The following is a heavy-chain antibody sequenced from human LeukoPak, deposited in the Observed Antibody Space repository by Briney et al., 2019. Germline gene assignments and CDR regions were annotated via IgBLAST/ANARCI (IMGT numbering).Heavy chain of an antibody. V-gene: IGHV3-7*01. CDR3: ARVFPVASRDY. Sequence: HPGGSLRLSCAASGFSFSTYCISWGRQAPGKGLERVANIKQDGSDKFYVDSVKGRFTISRDNAKNSMYLQMNSLRAEDTAVYYCARVFPVASRDYWGQGTLVTVSS. CDR1: GFSFSTYC. D-gene: IGHD2-21*01. CDR2: IKQDGSDK. J-gene: IGHJ4*02.